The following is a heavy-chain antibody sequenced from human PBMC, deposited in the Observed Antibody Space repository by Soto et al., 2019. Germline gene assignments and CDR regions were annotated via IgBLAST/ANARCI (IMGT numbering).Heavy chain of an antibody. CDR2: IYYSGST. D-gene: IGHD2-15*01. V-gene: IGHV4-39*01. J-gene: IGHJ6*02. CDR3: ARHVGYCSGGSCYSYGMDV. Sequence: SETLSLTYTVSGGSISSSSYYWGWIRQPPGKGLEWIGSIYYSGSTYYNPSLKGRVTISVDTSKNQFSLKLSSVTAADTAVYYCARHVGYCSGGSCYSYGMDVWGQGTTVTVSS. CDR1: GGSISSSSYY.